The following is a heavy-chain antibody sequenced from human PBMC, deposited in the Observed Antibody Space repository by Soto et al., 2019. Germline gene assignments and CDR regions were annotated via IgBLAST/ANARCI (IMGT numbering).Heavy chain of an antibody. CDR2: IGTAGDT. CDR3: ARARTSDSSGLYAEAFDI. V-gene: IGHV3-13*01. CDR1: GFTFSSYD. Sequence: GGSLRLSCAASGFTFSSYDMHWVRQATGKGLEWVSAIGTAGDTYYPGSVKGRFTISRENAKNSLYLQMNSLRAEDTAVYYCARARTSDSSGLYAEAFDIWGQGTMVNVSS. J-gene: IGHJ3*02. D-gene: IGHD3-22*01.